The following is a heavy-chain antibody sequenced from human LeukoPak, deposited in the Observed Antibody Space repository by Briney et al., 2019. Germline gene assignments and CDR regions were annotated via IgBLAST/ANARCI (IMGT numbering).Heavy chain of an antibody. J-gene: IGHJ5*02. Sequence: ASVKVSCKASGYTFTSYGISWVRQAPGQGLEWMGWISAYNGNTNYAQKFQGRVTITRNTSISTAYMELSSLRSEDTAVYYCARKGTGSDWFDPWGQGTLVTVSS. V-gene: IGHV1-18*01. CDR2: ISAYNGNT. CDR1: GYTFTSYG. CDR3: ARKGTGSDWFDP.